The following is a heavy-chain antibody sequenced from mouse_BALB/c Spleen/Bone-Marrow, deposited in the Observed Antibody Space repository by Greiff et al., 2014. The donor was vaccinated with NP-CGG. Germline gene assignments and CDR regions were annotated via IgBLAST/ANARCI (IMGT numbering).Heavy chain of an antibody. CDR3: ARITTATGAMDY. Sequence: QVQLKESGPGLVAPSQSLSITCTVSGFSLTSYGVHWVRQPPGKGLEWLGVIWADGSTNYNSALMSRLSIRKDNSKSQVFLKMNSLQTDNTAMYYCARITTATGAMDYWGQGTSVTVSS. V-gene: IGHV2-9*02. D-gene: IGHD1-2*01. J-gene: IGHJ4*01. CDR2: IWADGST. CDR1: GFSLTSYG.